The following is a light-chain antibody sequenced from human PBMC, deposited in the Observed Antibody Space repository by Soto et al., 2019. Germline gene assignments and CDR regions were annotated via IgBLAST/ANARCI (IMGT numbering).Light chain of an antibody. V-gene: IGLV2-23*02. CDR3: CSCAGSSRV. CDR2: EVS. J-gene: IGLJ3*02. CDR1: SSDVGSYNF. Sequence: QSALTQPASVSGSPGQSITISCTGTSSDVGSYNFVSWYQLHPGKAPKLMIYEVSKRPSGVSNRFSGSKSGNTASLTISGLQAEDEADYYCCSCAGSSRVFGGGTKLTVL.